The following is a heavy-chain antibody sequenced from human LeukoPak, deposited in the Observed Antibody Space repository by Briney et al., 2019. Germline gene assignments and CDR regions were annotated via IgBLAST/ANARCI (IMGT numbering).Heavy chain of an antibody. Sequence: SETLSLTCTVSGGSISSSSYYWGWIRQPPGKGLEWIGSIYYSGSTYYNPSLKSRVTISVDTSKNQFSLKLSSVTAADTAVYYCARTGYDFWSGYSLYFDYWGQGTLVTVSS. J-gene: IGHJ4*02. CDR1: GGSISSSSYY. CDR3: ARTGYDFWSGYSLYFDY. D-gene: IGHD3-3*01. V-gene: IGHV4-39*07. CDR2: IYYSGST.